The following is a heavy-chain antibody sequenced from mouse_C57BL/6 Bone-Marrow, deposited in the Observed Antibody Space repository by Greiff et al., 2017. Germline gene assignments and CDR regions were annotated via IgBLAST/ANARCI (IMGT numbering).Heavy chain of an antibody. V-gene: IGHV5-6*02. CDR2: ISSGGSYT. CDR1: GFTFSSYG. CDR3: ARTSYYYGSSLFAY. Sequence: DVMLVESGGDLVKPGGSLKLSCAASGFTFSSYGMSWVRQTPDKRLEWVATISSGGSYTYYPDSVKGRFTISRDNAKNTLYLQMSSLKSEDTAMYYCARTSYYYGSSLFAYWGQGTLVTVSA. D-gene: IGHD1-1*01. J-gene: IGHJ3*01.